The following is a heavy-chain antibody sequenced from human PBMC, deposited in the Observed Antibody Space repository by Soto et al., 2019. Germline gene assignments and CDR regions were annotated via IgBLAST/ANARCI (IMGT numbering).Heavy chain of an antibody. CDR3: ARDARTVTTPLDY. Sequence: PGESLRLSCAASGFTFSSYWMHWVRQAPGKGLVWVSRINSDGSSTSYADSVKGRFTISRDNAKNTLYLQMNSLGAEDTAVYYCARDARTVTTPLDYWGQGTLVTVSS. CDR2: INSDGSST. D-gene: IGHD4-4*01. J-gene: IGHJ4*02. V-gene: IGHV3-74*01. CDR1: GFTFSSYW.